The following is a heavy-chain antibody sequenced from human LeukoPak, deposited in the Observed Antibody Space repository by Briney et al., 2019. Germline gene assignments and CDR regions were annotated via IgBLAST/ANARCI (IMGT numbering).Heavy chain of an antibody. Sequence: PSETLSLTCIVSGGSPGSPNYYWGWIRQPPGKGLEWIGSIDYSGTTYYNPSLKRRLTISINTSKNQFSLKLASVTAADTAVYYCARHDSRGSLNWFDPWGQGTLITVSS. D-gene: IGHD5-12*01. J-gene: IGHJ5*02. V-gene: IGHV4-39*01. CDR1: GGSPGSPNYY. CDR3: ARHDSRGSLNWFDP. CDR2: IDYSGTT.